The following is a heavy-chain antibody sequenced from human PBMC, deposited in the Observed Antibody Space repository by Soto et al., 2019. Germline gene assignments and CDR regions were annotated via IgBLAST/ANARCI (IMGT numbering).Heavy chain of an antibody. CDR2: IDPSDSSS. D-gene: IGHD5-18*01. Sequence: EVQLVQSGAEVKQPGESLTISCKASGYSFTKYWISWVRQMPGKGLEWMGRIDPSDSSSDYSPSFRGHVTISVDKSITTAYLQWSSLKASDTAMYFCARPNTAMVRSYYYGMDVWGQGTTVTVSS. CDR3: ARPNTAMVRSYYYGMDV. V-gene: IGHV5-10-1*03. J-gene: IGHJ6*02. CDR1: GYSFTKYW.